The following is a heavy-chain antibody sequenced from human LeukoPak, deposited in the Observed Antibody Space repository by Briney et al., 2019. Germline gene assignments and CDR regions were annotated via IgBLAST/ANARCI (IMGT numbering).Heavy chain of an antibody. CDR1: GGSISSYY. CDR2: IYYSGST. Sequence: SETLSLTCTVSGGSISSYYWSWIRQPPGKGLEWIGYIYYSGSTNYNPSLKSRVTISVDTSKNQFSLKLSSVTAADTAVYYCAGSMVRGVIWGQETLVTVSS. J-gene: IGHJ4*02. D-gene: IGHD3-10*01. CDR3: AGSMVRGVI. V-gene: IGHV4-59*01.